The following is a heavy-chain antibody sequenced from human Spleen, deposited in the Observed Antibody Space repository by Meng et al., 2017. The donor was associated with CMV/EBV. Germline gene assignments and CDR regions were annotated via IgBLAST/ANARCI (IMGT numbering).Heavy chain of an antibody. CDR2: INHSGST. Sequence: TCAVYGGSFSGYYWSWIRQAPGKGLEWIGEINHSGSTNYNPSLKSRVTISVDTSKNQFSLKLSSVTAADTAVYYCARGLVVFNWFDPWGQGTLVTVSS. J-gene: IGHJ5*02. V-gene: IGHV4-34*01. D-gene: IGHD2-2*01. CDR3: ARGLVVFNWFDP. CDR1: GGSFSGYY.